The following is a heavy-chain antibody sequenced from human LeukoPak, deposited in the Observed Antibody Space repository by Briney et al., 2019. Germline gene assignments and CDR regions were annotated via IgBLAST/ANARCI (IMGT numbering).Heavy chain of an antibody. CDR1: GFTFSSYS. V-gene: IGHV3-21*01. Sequence: PGGSLRLSCAASGFTFSSYSMNWGRQAPGKGLEMVSSISSSSSYIYYADSVKGRFTISRDNAKNSLYLQMNSLRAEDTAVYYCARDSSRSGSYLYYYYGMDVWGQGTTVTVSS. D-gene: IGHD3-10*01. J-gene: IGHJ6*02. CDR3: ARDSSRSGSYLYYYYGMDV. CDR2: ISSSSSYI.